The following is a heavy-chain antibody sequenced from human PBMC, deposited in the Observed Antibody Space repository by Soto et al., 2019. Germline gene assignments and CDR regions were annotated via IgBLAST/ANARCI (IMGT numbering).Heavy chain of an antibody. J-gene: IGHJ4*02. V-gene: IGHV3-23*01. D-gene: IGHD3-22*01. CDR2: ISGSGGST. CDR3: AKGDSSGYYPYYFDY. CDR1: GFTFSSYA. Sequence: LRLSCAASGFTFSSYAMSWVRQAPGKGLEWVSAISGSGGSTYYADSVKGRFTISRDNSKNTLYLQMNSLRAEDTAVYYCAKGDSSGYYPYYFDYWGQGTLVTVSS.